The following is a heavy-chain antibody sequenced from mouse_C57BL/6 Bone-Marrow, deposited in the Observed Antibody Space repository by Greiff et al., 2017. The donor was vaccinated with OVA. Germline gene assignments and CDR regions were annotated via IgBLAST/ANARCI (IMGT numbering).Heavy chain of an antibody. CDR2: ISSGGDYI. J-gene: IGHJ4*01. D-gene: IGHD2-1*01. V-gene: IGHV5-9-1*02. Sequence: EVKLMESGEGLVKPGGSLKLSCAASGFTFSSYAMSWVRQTPGKRLEWVAYISSGGDYIYYADTVKGRFTISRDNARNTLYLQMSSLKSEDTAMYYITRLLDAMDYWGQGTSVTVSS. CDR1: GFTFSSYA. CDR3: TRLLDAMDY.